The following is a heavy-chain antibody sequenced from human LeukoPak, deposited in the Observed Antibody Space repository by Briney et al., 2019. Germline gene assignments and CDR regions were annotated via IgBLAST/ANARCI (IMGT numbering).Heavy chain of an antibody. CDR2: IIPIFGTA. D-gene: IGHD6-19*01. Sequence: SVKVSCKASGGTFSSYAISWVRQAPRQGLEWMGRIIPIFGTANYAQKFQGRVTITTDESTSTAYMELSSLRSEDTAVYYCARRRESSGLIFDYWGQGTLVTVSS. J-gene: IGHJ4*02. CDR1: GGTFSSYA. V-gene: IGHV1-69*05. CDR3: ARRRESSGLIFDY.